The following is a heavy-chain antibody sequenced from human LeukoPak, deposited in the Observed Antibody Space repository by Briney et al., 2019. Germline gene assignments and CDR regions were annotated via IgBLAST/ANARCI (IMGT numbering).Heavy chain of an antibody. CDR2: INPSGGST. CDR1: GYTFTSYY. V-gene: IGHV1-46*01. J-gene: IGHJ5*02. CDR3: ARGITLIRGLIITWFDP. Sequence: ASVKVSCKASGYTFTSYYMHWVRQGPGQGLEWMGIINPSGGSTSYAQKFQGRVTMTTNTSISTAYMELSSLRSEDTAVYYCARGITLIRGLIITWFDPWGPGTLVAVSS. D-gene: IGHD3-10*01.